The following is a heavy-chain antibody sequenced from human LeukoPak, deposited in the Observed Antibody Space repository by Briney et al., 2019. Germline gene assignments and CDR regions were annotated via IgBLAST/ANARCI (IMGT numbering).Heavy chain of an antibody. D-gene: IGHD3-9*01. Sequence: PSETLSLTCAVSGGSISSGGYSWSWIRQPPGKGLEWIGYIYYSGSTYYNPSLKSRVTISVDTSKNQFSLKLSSVTAADTAVYYCASPQVDSSNDAFDIWGQGTMVTVSS. J-gene: IGHJ3*02. CDR3: ASPQVDSSNDAFDI. CDR1: GGSISSGGYS. V-gene: IGHV4-30-4*07. CDR2: IYYSGST.